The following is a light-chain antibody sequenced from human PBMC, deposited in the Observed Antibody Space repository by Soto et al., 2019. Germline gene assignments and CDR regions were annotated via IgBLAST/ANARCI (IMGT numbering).Light chain of an antibody. CDR3: SSYTSSTAYV. CDR1: SSDVGGYKY. J-gene: IGLJ1*01. CDR2: DVS. Sequence: QSALTQPASVSGSPGQSITISCIGTSSDVGGYKYVSWYQQDPGKAPKLIIYDVSNRPSGVSNRFSGSKSGNTASLTISGLQAEDEADYYCSSYTSSTAYVFGTGTKVTVL. V-gene: IGLV2-14*01.